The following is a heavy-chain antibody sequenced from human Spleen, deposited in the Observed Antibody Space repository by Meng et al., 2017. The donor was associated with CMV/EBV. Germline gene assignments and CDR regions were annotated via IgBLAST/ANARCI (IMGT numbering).Heavy chain of an antibody. Sequence: KASGYTLTSYDINWVRQATGQGLEWMGWMNPNSGYTGYAQKFQGRVTMTRNTSISTAYMELRSLRSEDTAVYYCARAGGYYDRFGFDPWGQGTLVTVSS. CDR2: MNPNSGYT. V-gene: IGHV1-8*01. CDR1: GYTLTSYD. D-gene: IGHD3-22*01. J-gene: IGHJ5*02. CDR3: ARAGGYYDRFGFDP.